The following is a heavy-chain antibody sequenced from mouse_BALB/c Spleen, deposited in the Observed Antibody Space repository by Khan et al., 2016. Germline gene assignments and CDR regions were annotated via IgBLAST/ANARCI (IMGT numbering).Heavy chain of an antibody. D-gene: IGHD2-1*01. CDR2: IYPGDGDN. Sequence: QVQLKQSGPELVKPGASVKISCKASGYAFSSSWMNWVKQRPGQGLEWIGRIYPGDGDNNYNGKFKGKATLTADKSSSTAYMQLSSLTSVDSAVYFCARVGGNQYYFDYWGQGTTLTVSS. CDR1: GYAFSSSW. V-gene: IGHV1-82*01. J-gene: IGHJ2*01. CDR3: ARVGGNQYYFDY.